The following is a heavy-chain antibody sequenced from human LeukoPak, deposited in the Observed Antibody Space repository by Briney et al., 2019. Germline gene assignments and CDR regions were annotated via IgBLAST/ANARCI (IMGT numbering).Heavy chain of an antibody. CDR3: AKDRFKTYYDFWSGSLMGAFDI. J-gene: IGHJ3*02. Sequence: GGSLRLSCAASGFTFSSYGMHWVRQAPGKGLEWVAVISYDGSNKYYADSVKGRFTISRDNSKNTLYLQMNSLRAEDTAVYYCAKDRFKTYYDFWSGSLMGAFDIWGQGTMVTVSS. CDR2: ISYDGSNK. D-gene: IGHD3-3*01. V-gene: IGHV3-30*18. CDR1: GFTFSSYG.